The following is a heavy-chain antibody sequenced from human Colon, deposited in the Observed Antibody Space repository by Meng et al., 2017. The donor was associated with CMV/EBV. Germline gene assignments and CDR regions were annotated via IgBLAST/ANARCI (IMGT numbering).Heavy chain of an antibody. J-gene: IGHJ4*02. CDR1: GLVFSSYG. CDR2: ITTANAYI. V-gene: IGHV3-21*06. D-gene: IGHD2-15*01. Sequence: GESLKISCAASGLVFSSYGMSWVRQAPGKGLEWVSSITTANAYISYAESVKGRFTISRDDAKSSLFLQMDSLRVDDTAVYYCARPLSPRSAYSALLAFWGQGTLVTVSS. CDR3: ARPLSPRSAYSALLAF.